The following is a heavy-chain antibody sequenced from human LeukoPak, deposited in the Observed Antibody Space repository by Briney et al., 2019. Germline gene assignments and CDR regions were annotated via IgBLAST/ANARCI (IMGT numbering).Heavy chain of an antibody. D-gene: IGHD6-13*01. CDR2: VSTSGNT. Sequence: SETLSLTCSVSGGSISGFHWSWIRQTAGKGLEWIGRVSTSGNTFYNPSLESRVTMSADTSGIHFSLNLTSVTAEDTAVYYCARDHVAAAGNLDYWGQGTLVTVSS. CDR1: GGSISGFH. J-gene: IGHJ4*02. CDR3: ARDHVAAAGNLDY. V-gene: IGHV4-4*07.